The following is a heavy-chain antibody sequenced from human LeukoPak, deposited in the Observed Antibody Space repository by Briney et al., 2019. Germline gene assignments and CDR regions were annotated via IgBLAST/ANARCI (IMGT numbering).Heavy chain of an antibody. CDR3: ARVPGPAADY. D-gene: IGHD6-13*01. CDR2: ISYDGSNK. J-gene: IGHJ4*02. V-gene: IGHV3-30-3*01. CDR1: GFTFSSYA. Sequence: GGSLRLSCAASGFTFSSYAMHWVRQAPGKGLEWVAVISYDGSNKYYADSVKGQFTISRDNSKNTLYLQMNSLRAEDTAVYYCARVPGPAADYWGQGTLVTVSS.